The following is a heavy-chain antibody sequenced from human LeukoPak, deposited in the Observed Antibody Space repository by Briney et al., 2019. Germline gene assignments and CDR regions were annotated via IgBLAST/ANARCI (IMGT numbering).Heavy chain of an antibody. J-gene: IGHJ5*02. CDR3: ARDSSIAAASNWFDP. V-gene: IGHV3-11*05. D-gene: IGHD6-13*01. CDR1: GXTFSDYY. CDR2: ISSSSSHT. Sequence: PGGSLRLSCAASGXTFSDYYMSWVRQAPGKGLESVLYISSSSSHTNYADSVKGRFTISRDNAKNSLYLQMNSLRAEDTAVYYCARDSSIAAASNWFDPWGQGTLVTVSS.